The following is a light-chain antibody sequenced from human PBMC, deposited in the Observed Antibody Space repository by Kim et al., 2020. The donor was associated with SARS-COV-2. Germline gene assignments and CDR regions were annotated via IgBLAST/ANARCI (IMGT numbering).Light chain of an antibody. CDR3: QQYGSSPYS. Sequence: LTPGNRVPLPCRASQCVRRIFLALFQHKPGQAPTLLIYGASSRATGVPDMFSGSGSGTDFTLTISRLEPEDFAVYYCQQYGSSPYSFGQGTKLEI. V-gene: IGKV3-20*01. J-gene: IGKJ2*03. CDR2: GAS. CDR1: QCVRRIF.